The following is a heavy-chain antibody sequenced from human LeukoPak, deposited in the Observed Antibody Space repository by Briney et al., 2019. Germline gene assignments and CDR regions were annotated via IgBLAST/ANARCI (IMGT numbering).Heavy chain of an antibody. J-gene: IGHJ4*02. Sequence: VQPGGSLRLSCVASGFIFRTYGMSWVRQAPGKGLEWVSAVGDTGVTKFYADSVKGRFTISRDNSKNTLYLQMNSLRAEDTAVYYCAKSFGYSRSWFDYWGQGTPVTVSS. V-gene: IGHV3-23*01. D-gene: IGHD6-13*01. CDR1: GFIFRTYG. CDR3: AKSFGYSRSWFDY. CDR2: VGDTGVTK.